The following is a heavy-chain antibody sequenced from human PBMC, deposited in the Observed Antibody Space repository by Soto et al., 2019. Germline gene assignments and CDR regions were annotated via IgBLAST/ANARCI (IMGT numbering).Heavy chain of an antibody. CDR3: ARDGVAPGLYFDH. J-gene: IGHJ4*02. CDR1: GFTFSDYW. CDR2: IKYDGREK. D-gene: IGHD2-15*01. V-gene: IGHV3-7*05. Sequence: EVQRVESGGGLVHPGGSLGLSCAASGFTFSDYWTNWVRQTPGKRLEWVASIKYDGREKNYVDSVKGRFTISRDNAKNSVYLQIASLRAEDTAVYYCARDGVAPGLYFDHWGQGTPVTVSS.